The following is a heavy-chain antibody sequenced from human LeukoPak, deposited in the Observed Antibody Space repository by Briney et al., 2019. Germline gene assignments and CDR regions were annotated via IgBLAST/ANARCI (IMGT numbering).Heavy chain of an antibody. CDR2: IIPIFGTA. CDR1: GGTFSSYA. J-gene: IGHJ5*02. CDR3: ATVYCSGGSCYSNWFDP. Sequence: SVKVSCKASGGTFSSYAISWVRQAPGQGLEWMGRIIPIFGTANYAQKFQGRVTITTDESTSTAYMELSSLRSEDTAVYYCATVYCSGGSCYSNWFDPWGQGTLVTVSS. V-gene: IGHV1-69*05. D-gene: IGHD2-15*01.